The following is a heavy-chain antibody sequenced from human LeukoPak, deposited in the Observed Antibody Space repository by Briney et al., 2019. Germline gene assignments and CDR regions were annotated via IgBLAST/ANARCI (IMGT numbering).Heavy chain of an antibody. CDR3: VRGLSSRVSYYVH. CDR2: IWSDGSNK. D-gene: IGHD1-26*01. Sequence: GRSLRLSCAASGFSFSNYGMHWVRQAPGKGLEWVAVIWSDGSNKYYADSVKGRFTISRDNSKNTVDLQMNSLRAEDTAVYYCVRGLSSRVSYYVHWGQGTLVTVSS. J-gene: IGHJ4*02. V-gene: IGHV3-33*01. CDR1: GFSFSNYG.